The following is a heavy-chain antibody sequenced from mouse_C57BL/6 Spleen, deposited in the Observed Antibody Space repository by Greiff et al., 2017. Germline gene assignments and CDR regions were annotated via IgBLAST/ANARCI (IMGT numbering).Heavy chain of an antibody. V-gene: IGHV1-69*01. Sequence: VQLQQPGAELVMPGASVKLSCKASGYTFTSYWMHWVKQRPGQGLEWIGEIDPSDSYTNYNQKFKGKSTLTVDKSSSTAYMQLSSLTSEDSAVYYCARGAGSFFDCWGQGTTLTVSS. CDR3: ARGAGSFFDC. CDR2: IDPSDSYT. D-gene: IGHD3-3*01. J-gene: IGHJ2*01. CDR1: GYTFTSYW.